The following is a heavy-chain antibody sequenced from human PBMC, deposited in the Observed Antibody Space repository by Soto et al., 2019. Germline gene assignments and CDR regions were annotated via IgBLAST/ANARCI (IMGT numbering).Heavy chain of an antibody. Sequence: ASLKVSCKASGYTFTGYYMHWVRQAPGQGLEWMGLINPNSGGTNYAQKFQGCVTMTRDTSIRTAYMELSRLRSDDTAVYYCARDKGYCSSTRCYTGGEYNWCDXWGQGTLVTVSX. V-gene: IGHV1-2*04. CDR3: ARDKGYCSSTRCYTGGEYNWCDX. J-gene: IGHJ5*02. CDR2: INPNSGGT. CDR1: GYTFTGYY. D-gene: IGHD2-2*02.